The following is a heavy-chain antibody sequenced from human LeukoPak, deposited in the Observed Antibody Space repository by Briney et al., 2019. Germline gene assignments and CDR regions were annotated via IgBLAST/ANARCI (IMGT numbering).Heavy chain of an antibody. Sequence: GGSLRLSCAASGFTFDDYGMSWVRQAPGKGLEWVSGINWNGGSTGYADSVRGRFTISRDNAKNSLYLQMNSLRAEDTALYYCARDGYSYDSGYYYYYMDVWGKGTTVTVSS. J-gene: IGHJ6*03. V-gene: IGHV3-20*04. D-gene: IGHD5-18*01. CDR3: ARDGYSYDSGYYYYYMDV. CDR1: GFTFDDYG. CDR2: INWNGGST.